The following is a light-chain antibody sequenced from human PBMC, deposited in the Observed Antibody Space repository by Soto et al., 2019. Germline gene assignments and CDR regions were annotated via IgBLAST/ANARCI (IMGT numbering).Light chain of an antibody. CDR2: NTN. CDR3: ATWDDSLSVV. J-gene: IGLJ3*02. Sequence: QSFLPQPPSASGTPGQRVTISCSGGTSNIGTNPVNWYQQLPGTAPKLLIYNTNQRPAGVPDRCSGSKSGSSASLAISGLRSEYEASYFCATWDDSLSVVFGRGTKLTVL. CDR1: TSNIGTNP. V-gene: IGLV1-44*01.